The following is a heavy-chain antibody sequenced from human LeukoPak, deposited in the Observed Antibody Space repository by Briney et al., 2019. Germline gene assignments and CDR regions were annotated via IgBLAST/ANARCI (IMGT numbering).Heavy chain of an antibody. D-gene: IGHD2-2*01. CDR1: GFTFNNYA. CDR3: ARGRSSSLDY. Sequence: GGSLRLSCAASGFTFNNYAMHWVRQAPGKGLEWVAKIKQDGSEKYYVDSVKGRFAISRDNAKNSLYLQMDSLRAEDTAVYYCARGRSSSLDYWGQGTLVTVSS. J-gene: IGHJ4*02. CDR2: IKQDGSEK. V-gene: IGHV3-7*04.